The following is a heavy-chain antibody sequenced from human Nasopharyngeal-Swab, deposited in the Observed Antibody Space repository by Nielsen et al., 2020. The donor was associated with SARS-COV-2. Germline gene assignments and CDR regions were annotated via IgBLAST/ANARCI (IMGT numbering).Heavy chain of an antibody. CDR2: INDDGRDT. D-gene: IGHD5-12*01. CDR3: VRATNLGGSLWVPDY. CDR1: GFTFSSYW. J-gene: IGHJ4*02. Sequence: GESLKISCAASGFTFSSYWMHWVRQAQGKGLVWVSRINDDGRDTIYADSVKGRFTISRDNAKNTLYLQMNSLRAEDTAVYYCVRATNLGGSLWVPDYWGQGTLVTVSS. V-gene: IGHV3-74*01.